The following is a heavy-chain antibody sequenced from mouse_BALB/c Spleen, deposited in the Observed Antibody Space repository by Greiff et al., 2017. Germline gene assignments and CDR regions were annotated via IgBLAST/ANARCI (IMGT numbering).Heavy chain of an antibody. D-gene: IGHD2-1*01. V-gene: IGHV3-2*02. J-gene: IGHJ4*01. Sequence: EVQLVESGPGLVKPSQSLSLTCTVTGYSITSDYAWNWIRQFPGNKLEWMGYISYSGSTSYNPSLKSRISITRDTSKNQFFLQLNSVTTEDTATYYCARSLYGNYLYYYAMDYWGQGTSVTVSS. CDR3: ARSLYGNYLYYYAMDY. CDR1: GYSITSDYA. CDR2: ISYSGST.